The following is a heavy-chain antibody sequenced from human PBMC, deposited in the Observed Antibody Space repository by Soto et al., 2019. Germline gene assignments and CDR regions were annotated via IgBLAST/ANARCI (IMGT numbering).Heavy chain of an antibody. Sequence: QVQLVESGGGVVQPGRSLRLSCAASGFTFSSYGMHWVRQAPGKGLEWVAVIWYDGSNKYSADSVKGRFTISRDNSENPLYLQINSLRAEDTSVYYGARDAIYISSWFDHWGQGAMGTVSS. D-gene: IGHD6-13*01. V-gene: IGHV3-33*01. CDR2: IWYDGSNK. CDR1: GFTFSSYG. CDR3: ARDAIYISSWFDH. J-gene: IGHJ4*01.